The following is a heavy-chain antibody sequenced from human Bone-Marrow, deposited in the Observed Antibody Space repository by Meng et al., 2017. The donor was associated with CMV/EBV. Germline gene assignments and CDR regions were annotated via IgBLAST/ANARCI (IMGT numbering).Heavy chain of an antibody. D-gene: IGHD6-13*01. CDR1: GFTFSDYY. CDR2: ISSSGSTI. Sequence: GGSLKISWGASGFTFSDYYMSWIRQAPGKGLEWVSYISSSGSTIYYADSVKGRFTISSDNAKNSLYLQMNSLRAEDTAVYYCARASESIAAAGTQYYYYGMDVWGQGTTVTVSS. CDR3: ARASESIAAAGTQYYYYGMDV. V-gene: IGHV3-11*01. J-gene: IGHJ6*02.